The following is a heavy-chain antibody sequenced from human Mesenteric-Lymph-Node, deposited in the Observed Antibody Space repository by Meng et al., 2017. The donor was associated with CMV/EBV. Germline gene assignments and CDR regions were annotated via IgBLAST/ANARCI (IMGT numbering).Heavy chain of an antibody. CDR2: FSYDGNNK. CDR1: EFTFSPYT. V-gene: IGHV3-30*04. J-gene: IGHJ6*02. CDR3: AKAPKSQDYYYYGMDV. Sequence: GESLKISCAPSEFTFSPYTMHWVRQAPGKGLEWVAVFSYDGNNKNYADSVKGRFTISRDNSKNTLYLQMNSLRAEDTAVYYCAKAPKSQDYYYYGMDVWGQGTTVTVSS.